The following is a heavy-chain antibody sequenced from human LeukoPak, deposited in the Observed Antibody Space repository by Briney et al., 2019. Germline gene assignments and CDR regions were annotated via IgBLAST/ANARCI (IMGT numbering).Heavy chain of an antibody. CDR1: GYTFTGYY. Sequence: ASVKVSCKASGYTFTGYYMHWVRQAPGQGLEWMGWINPNSGGTNYAQKFQGRVTMTRDTSISTAYMELSRLRSDDTAVYYCAREASLGGNQCPYWGQGTLVTVSS. V-gene: IGHV1-2*02. CDR2: INPNSGGT. CDR3: AREASLGGNQCPY. J-gene: IGHJ4*02. D-gene: IGHD1-26*01.